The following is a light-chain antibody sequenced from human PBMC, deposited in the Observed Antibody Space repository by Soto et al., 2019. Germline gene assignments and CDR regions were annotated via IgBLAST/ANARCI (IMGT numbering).Light chain of an antibody. CDR2: DNS. J-gene: IGLJ1*01. V-gene: IGLV2-23*01. CDR3: CSYAGPSTYV. Sequence: QSALTQPASVSVSPGQSITISCTGTSSDVGSYDLVSWYQQHPGKAPKLMIYDNSNRPSGVSNRLSGSKSGNPASLTISGLQAEDEADYYCCSYAGPSTYVFGTGTKLTVL. CDR1: SSDVGSYDL.